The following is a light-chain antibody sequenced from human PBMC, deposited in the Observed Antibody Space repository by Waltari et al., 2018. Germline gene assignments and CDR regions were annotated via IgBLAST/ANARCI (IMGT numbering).Light chain of an antibody. Sequence: QSALTQPASVSGSPGQSITFSCTGTSIDIGTYNYVSWYQSHPGKAPKLMIYDVSKRPPGVVNRFSGCKSGNKASLTISGLKAEDEAYYYCSSYTVNTTLVFGGGSNLTVL. CDR3: SSYTVNTTLV. CDR2: DVS. CDR1: SIDIGTYNY. J-gene: IGLJ2*01. V-gene: IGLV2-14*03.